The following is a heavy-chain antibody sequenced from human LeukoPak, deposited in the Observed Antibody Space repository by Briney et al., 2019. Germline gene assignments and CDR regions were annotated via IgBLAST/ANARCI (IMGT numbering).Heavy chain of an antibody. D-gene: IGHD5-12*01. Sequence: GGSLRLSCAASGFTFSTYGMNWVRQAPGKGLEWVSGVNDRGDKTYYAELVKGRFTISRDNSKNTLYLQINSLRAEDTAVYYCANGGRYSSGFDPWGQGTLVTVSS. CDR3: ANGGRYSSGFDP. V-gene: IGHV3-23*01. CDR2: VNDRGDKT. J-gene: IGHJ5*02. CDR1: GFTFSTYG.